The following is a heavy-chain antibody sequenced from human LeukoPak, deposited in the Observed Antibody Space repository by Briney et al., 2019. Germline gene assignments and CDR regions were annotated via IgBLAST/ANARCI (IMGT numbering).Heavy chain of an antibody. CDR3: ARAFPYGVRGVHLDY. J-gene: IGHJ4*02. V-gene: IGHV4-34*01. CDR1: GGSFSGYY. CDR2: INHSGST. Sequence: PSETLSLTCAVYGGSFSGYYWSWIRQPPGKGLEWIGEINHSGSTNYNPSLKSRVTISVDTSKNQFSLKLSSVTAADTAVYYCARAFPYGVRGVHLDYWGQGTLVTVSS. D-gene: IGHD3-10*01.